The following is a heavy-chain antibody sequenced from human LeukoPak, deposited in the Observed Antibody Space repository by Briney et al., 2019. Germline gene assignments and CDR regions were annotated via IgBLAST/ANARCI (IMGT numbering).Heavy chain of an antibody. CDR3: AWGRNFDY. Sequence: GGTLRLSCAASGFTFSSYGMSWVRQAPGKGLEWVSAISGSGGSTYYADSVKGRFTISRDNSKNTLYLQMNSLRAEDTAVYYRAWGRNFDYWGQGTLVTVSS. D-gene: IGHD3-16*01. V-gene: IGHV3-23*01. CDR1: GFTFSSYG. J-gene: IGHJ4*02. CDR2: ISGSGGST.